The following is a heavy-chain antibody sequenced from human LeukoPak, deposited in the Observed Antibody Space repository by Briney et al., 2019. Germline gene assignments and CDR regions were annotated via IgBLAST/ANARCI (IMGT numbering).Heavy chain of an antibody. J-gene: IGHJ5*02. V-gene: IGHV4-39*01. CDR1: GGSIGSSSYY. D-gene: IGHD6-19*01. CDR3: VRIPNSAGFPNWFDP. CDR2: IYYSGST. Sequence: SETLSLTCTVSGGSIGSSSYYWGWIRQPPGKGLEWIGSIYYSGSTYYNPSLKSRVTISVDTSKNQFSLKLSSVTAADTAVYYCVRIPNSAGFPNWFDPWGQGTLVTVSS.